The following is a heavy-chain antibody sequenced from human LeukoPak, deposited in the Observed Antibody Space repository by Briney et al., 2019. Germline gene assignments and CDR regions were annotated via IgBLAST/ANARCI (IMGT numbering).Heavy chain of an antibody. CDR2: ISGSGGST. CDR3: AKDPSYSSSWYDP. D-gene: IGHD6-13*01. V-gene: IGHV3-23*01. Sequence: SGGSLRLSCAASGFTFSSYAMSWVRQAPGKGLEWVSAISGSGGSTYYADSVKGRFTISRDNPKNTLYLQMNSLRAEDTAVYYCAKDPSYSSSWYDPWGQGTLVTVSS. J-gene: IGHJ5*02. CDR1: GFTFSSYA.